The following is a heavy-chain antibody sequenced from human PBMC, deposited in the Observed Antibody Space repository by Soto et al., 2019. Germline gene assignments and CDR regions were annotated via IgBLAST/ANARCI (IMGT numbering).Heavy chain of an antibody. V-gene: IGHV3-23*01. D-gene: IGHD1-26*01. J-gene: IGHJ4*02. Sequence: EVQLLESGGGLVQPGGSLRLSCAASGFTFSSCAMRWVRQAPVKGLEWVSAISGSGDRTYYADSVKGRFTISRDNSKNTLYLQMNSLRAEDTAVYYCARRGSGTYYDYWGQGTLVTVSS. CDR1: GFTFSSCA. CDR3: ARRGSGTYYDY. CDR2: ISGSGDRT.